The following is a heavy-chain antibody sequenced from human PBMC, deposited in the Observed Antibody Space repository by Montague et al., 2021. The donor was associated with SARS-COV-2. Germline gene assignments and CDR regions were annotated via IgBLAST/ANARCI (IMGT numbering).Heavy chain of an antibody. CDR1: GFTFSSYA. D-gene: IGHD3-9*01. CDR3: ARLDIMTAYPYEY. Sequence: SLRLSCAASGFTFSSYAMSWVRQAPGKGLEWVSGISGNGGSTYYADSVKGRFTISRDNPKNTLYLQMNSLRAEDTAVYYCARLDIMTAYPYEYWGQGTLVTVSS. V-gene: IGHV3-23*01. J-gene: IGHJ4*02. CDR2: ISGNGGST.